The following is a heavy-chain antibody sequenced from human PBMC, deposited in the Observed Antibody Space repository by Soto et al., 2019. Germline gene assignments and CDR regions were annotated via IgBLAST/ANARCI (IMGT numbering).Heavy chain of an antibody. V-gene: IGHV4-31*03. Sequence: SETLSLTCTVSGGSISSGGYYWSWIRQHPGKGLEWIGYIYYSGSTYYNPSLKSRVTISVDTSKNQFSLKLSSVTAADTAVYYCARGGYDSSGYYFDYWGQGTLVTSPQ. J-gene: IGHJ4*02. D-gene: IGHD3-22*01. CDR3: ARGGYDSSGYYFDY. CDR2: IYYSGST. CDR1: GGSISSGGYY.